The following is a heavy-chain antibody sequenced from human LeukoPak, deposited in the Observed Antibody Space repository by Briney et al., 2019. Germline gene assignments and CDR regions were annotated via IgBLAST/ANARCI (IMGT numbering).Heavy chain of an antibody. V-gene: IGHV4-34*01. Sequence: SETLSLTCAVYSGSFSGYYWSWIRQPPGKGLEWIGEINHSGSTNYNPSLKSRVTISVDTSKNQFSLKLSSVTAADTAVYYCARHPLWFEKNWFDPWGQGTLVTVSS. CDR3: ARHPLWFEKNWFDP. J-gene: IGHJ5*02. CDR2: INHSGST. D-gene: IGHD3-10*01. CDR1: SGSFSGYY.